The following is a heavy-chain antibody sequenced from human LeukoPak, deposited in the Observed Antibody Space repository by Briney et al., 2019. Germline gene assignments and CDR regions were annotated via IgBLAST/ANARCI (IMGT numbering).Heavy chain of an antibody. V-gene: IGHV4-39*07. Sequence: PSETLSLTCTVSGGSISSSSYYWGWIRQPPGKGLEWIASMHYSGSTTNNPSLKSRVTISADTSKNQFSLELSSVTAADTDVYYCAGTMESVSFSTFDYWGQGTLVTVSS. CDR2: MHYSGST. D-gene: IGHD1-26*01. CDR1: GGSISSSSYY. CDR3: AGTMESVSFSTFDY. J-gene: IGHJ4*02.